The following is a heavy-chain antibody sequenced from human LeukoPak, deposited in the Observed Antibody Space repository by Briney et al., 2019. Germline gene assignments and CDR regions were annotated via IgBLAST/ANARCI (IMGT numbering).Heavy chain of an antibody. D-gene: IGHD2-2*01. Sequence: SETLSLTCAVYGGSFSGYYWSGIRQPPGKGLEWIGEINHSGSTNYNPSLKSRVTISVDTSKNQFSLKLSSVTAADTAVYYCARRRGYCSSTSCYDAPYRNWGQGTLVTVSS. CDR2: INHSGST. CDR3: ARRRGYCSSTSCYDAPYRN. V-gene: IGHV4-34*01. J-gene: IGHJ4*02. CDR1: GGSFSGYY.